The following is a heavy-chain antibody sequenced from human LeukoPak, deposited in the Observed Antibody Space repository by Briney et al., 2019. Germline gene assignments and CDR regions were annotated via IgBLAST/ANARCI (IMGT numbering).Heavy chain of an antibody. J-gene: IGHJ3*02. Sequence: PSETLSLTCTVSGGSISSGGYYWSWIRQHPGKGLEWIGYIYYSGSTYYNPSLKSRVTISVDKSKNQFSLKLSSVTAADTAVYYCVVTAIQYDAFDIWGQGTMVTVSS. CDR3: VVTAIQYDAFDI. V-gene: IGHV4-31*09. CDR2: IYYSGST. CDR1: GGSISSGGYY. D-gene: IGHD2-21*02.